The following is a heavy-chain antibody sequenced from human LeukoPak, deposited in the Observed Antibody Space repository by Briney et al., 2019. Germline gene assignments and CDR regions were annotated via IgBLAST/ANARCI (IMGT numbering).Heavy chain of an antibody. V-gene: IGHV3-53*01. Sequence: GGSLRLSCAASGFTVSNNYMSWVRQAPGKKLEWVSDIYSDGTTFYADSVKGRFTISRDNSKNTLYLQMNSLRAEDTAVYHCARNDYYSADYWGQGTLVTVSS. CDR2: IYSDGTT. CDR3: ARNDYYSADY. D-gene: IGHD3-22*01. CDR1: GFTVSNNY. J-gene: IGHJ4*02.